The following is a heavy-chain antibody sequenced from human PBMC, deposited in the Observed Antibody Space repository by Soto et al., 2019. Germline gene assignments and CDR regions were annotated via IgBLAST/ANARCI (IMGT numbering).Heavy chain of an antibody. Sequence: EVQLVESGGRLVKPGGSLRLSCAVSGFALSSYSIAWVRQAPGKGLEWVSFTFNSAGRLYYADSVKGRFAISRDDAKIAVYLQINRLRAEAKDVYFCVRSEGYCGGVYCSRSAFDLWGQGTVVTVSS. V-gene: IGHV3-21*01. CDR2: TFNSAGRL. CDR3: VRSEGYCGGVYCSRSAFDL. D-gene: IGHD2-21*01. J-gene: IGHJ3*01. CDR1: GFALSSYS.